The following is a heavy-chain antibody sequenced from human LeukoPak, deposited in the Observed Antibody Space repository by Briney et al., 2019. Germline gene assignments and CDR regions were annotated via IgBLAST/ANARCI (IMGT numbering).Heavy chain of an antibody. Sequence: GGSLKLSCAASGFTFSGSAMHWVRQASGKGLEWVGRIRSKAISYATAYAASVKGRFTISRDDSKNTAYLQMNSLKTEDTAVYYCTPSLYDILTGSDYWGQGTLVTVSS. CDR2: IRSKAISYAT. V-gene: IGHV3-73*01. D-gene: IGHD3-9*01. CDR1: GFTFSGSA. CDR3: TPSLYDILTGSDY. J-gene: IGHJ4*02.